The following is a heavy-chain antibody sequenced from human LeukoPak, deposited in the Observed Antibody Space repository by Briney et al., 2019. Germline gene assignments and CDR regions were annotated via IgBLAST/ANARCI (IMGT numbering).Heavy chain of an antibody. V-gene: IGHV1-2*02. CDR1: GYTFTGYY. D-gene: IGHD6-13*01. J-gene: IGHJ5*02. CDR3: ARGDKQLVFNRNKGGFDP. Sequence: GASVRVSCKASGYTFTGYYMHWVRQAPGQGLEWMGWINPNSGGTNYAQKFQGRVTMTRDTSISTAYMELSSLRSEDTAVYYCARGDKQLVFNRNKGGFDPWGQGTLVTVSS. CDR2: INPNSGGT.